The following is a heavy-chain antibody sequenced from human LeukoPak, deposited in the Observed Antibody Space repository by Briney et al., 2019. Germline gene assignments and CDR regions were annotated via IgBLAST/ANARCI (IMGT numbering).Heavy chain of an antibody. D-gene: IGHD1-26*01. Sequence: SESLSLTCAVSGDSVSSFYWSWVRQSAGKGLEWIGRIYSKGTTKYNLSLKSRVTISLDQSKNQFSLSLSSVTAADTAVYYCARLRYTGTSQYYFDSWGQGFLVTVSS. CDR3: ARLRYTGTSQYYFDS. CDR1: GDSVSSFY. J-gene: IGHJ4*02. V-gene: IGHV4-4*07. CDR2: IYSKGTT.